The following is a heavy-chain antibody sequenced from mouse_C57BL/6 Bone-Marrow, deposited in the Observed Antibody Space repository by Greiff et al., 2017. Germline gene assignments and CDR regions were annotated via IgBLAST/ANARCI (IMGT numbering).Heavy chain of an antibody. D-gene: IGHD1-1*01. CDR3: ARFTTVFDD. CDR2: ISSGGSYT. J-gene: IGHJ2*01. CDR1: GFTFSSYG. V-gene: IGHV5-6*01. Sequence: EVMLVESGGDLVKPGGSLKLSCAASGFTFSSYGMSWVRQTPDKRLEWVATISSGGSYTYYPDSVKGRFTISRDNAKNTLYLQMSSLKSEDTAMYYCARFTTVFDDWGQGTTLTVSS.